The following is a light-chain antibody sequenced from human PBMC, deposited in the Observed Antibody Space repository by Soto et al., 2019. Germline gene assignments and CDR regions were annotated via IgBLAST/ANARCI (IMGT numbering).Light chain of an antibody. J-gene: IGKJ4*01. CDR1: QSISSW. V-gene: IGKV1-5*01. CDR3: QQYNNYPLT. CDR2: DAS. Sequence: DIQMTQSPSTLSASVGDRVTITCRASQSISSWLAWYQQKPGKAPNLLIYDASSLESGVPSRFSGSGSGTEFTLTISSLQSDDFATYYCQQYNNYPLTFGGGTKVEIK.